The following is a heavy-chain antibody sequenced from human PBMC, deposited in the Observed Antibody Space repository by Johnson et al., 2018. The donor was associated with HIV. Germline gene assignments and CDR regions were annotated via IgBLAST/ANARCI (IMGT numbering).Heavy chain of an antibody. CDR3: ARAFGSGGYSSSWYLGLGSFDI. CDR2: INWNGGST. V-gene: IGHV3-20*04. CDR1: GFTFNDYG. D-gene: IGHD6-13*01. J-gene: IGHJ3*02. Sequence: VQLVESGGGVVRPGGSLRLSCAASGFTFNDYGMSWVRQGPGKGLAWVSGINWNGGSTHYADSVKGRFTISRDNGKKSLYLQMNSLRDADTALYFCARAFGSGGYSSSWYLGLGSFDIWGQGTMVTVSS.